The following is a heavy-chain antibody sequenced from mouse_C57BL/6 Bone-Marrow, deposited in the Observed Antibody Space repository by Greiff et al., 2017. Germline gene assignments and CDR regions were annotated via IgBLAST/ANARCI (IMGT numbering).Heavy chain of an antibody. D-gene: IGHD2-5*01. CDR2: IYPSDSET. J-gene: IGHJ4*01. CDR1: GYTFTSYW. CDR3: ARSNYVSYYAMDY. Sequence: VQLQQPGAELVRPGSSVKLSCKASGYTFTSYWMDWVKQRPGQGLEWIGNIYPSDSETHYNQKFKDKATLTVDKSSSPAYMQLSSLPSQDSAVYYCARSNYVSYYAMDYWGQGTSVTVSS. V-gene: IGHV1-61*01.